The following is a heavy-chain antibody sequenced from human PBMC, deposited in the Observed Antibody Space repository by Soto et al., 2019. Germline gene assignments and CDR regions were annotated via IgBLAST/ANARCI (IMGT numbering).Heavy chain of an antibody. Sequence: GASVKVSCTASGYIFVNYGIAWVRQAPGQGLEWMGWISPYSGNTHYAQKFQGRVTITADESTSTVYMELSTLRPEDTAVYYCAREGLVLVPTTVNSDYYYYAMDVWGQGTTVTVSS. D-gene: IGHD4-17*01. CDR2: ISPYSGNT. J-gene: IGHJ6*02. CDR3: AREGLVLVPTTVNSDYYYYAMDV. V-gene: IGHV1-18*01. CDR1: GYIFVNYG.